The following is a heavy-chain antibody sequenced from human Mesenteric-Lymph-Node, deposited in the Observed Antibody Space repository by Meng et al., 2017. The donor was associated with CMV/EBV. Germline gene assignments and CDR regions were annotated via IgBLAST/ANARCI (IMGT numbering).Heavy chain of an antibody. V-gene: IGHV3-66*02. CDR1: GFTVSSNY. CDR2: IYSGGST. J-gene: IGHJ6*02. CDR3: ARDRGITIFGVVHQYGMDV. Sequence: GGSLRLSCAASGFTVSSNYMSWARQAPGKGLEWVSVIYSGGSTYYADSVKGRFTISRDNSKNTLYLQMNSLRAEDTAVYYCARDRGITIFGVVHQYGMDVWGQGTTVTVSS. D-gene: IGHD3-3*01.